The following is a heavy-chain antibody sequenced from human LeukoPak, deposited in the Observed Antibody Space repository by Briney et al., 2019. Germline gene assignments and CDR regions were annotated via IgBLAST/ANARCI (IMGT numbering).Heavy chain of an antibody. D-gene: IGHD3-22*01. J-gene: IGHJ6*02. CDR3: AKDKGNYYDSSGYHNNYYYYGMDV. CDR2: IKQDETEK. Sequence: GGSLRLSCTASGFTFSNFWMGWVRQAPGKGLEWVANIKQDETEKFYLGSVKGRFTISRDNAKNSLYLQMNSLRAEDTALYYCAKDKGNYYDSSGYHNNYYYYGMDVWGQGTTVTVSS. V-gene: IGHV3-7*03. CDR1: GFTFSNFW.